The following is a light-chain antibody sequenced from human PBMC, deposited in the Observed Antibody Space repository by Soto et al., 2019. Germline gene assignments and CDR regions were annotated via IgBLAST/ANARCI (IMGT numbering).Light chain of an antibody. Sequence: QSALTQPRLVSGSLGQSVTISCTGTSSNVGDYNYVSYYWYQQHPGKAPKLMIYDVSKRPSGVPARFSGSKSGNTASLTISGLQAEDEADYYCCSYAGNYPWVFGGGTQLTVL. CDR1: SSNVGDYNY. CDR3: CSYAGNYPWV. J-gene: IGLJ3*02. V-gene: IGLV2-11*01. CDR2: DVS.